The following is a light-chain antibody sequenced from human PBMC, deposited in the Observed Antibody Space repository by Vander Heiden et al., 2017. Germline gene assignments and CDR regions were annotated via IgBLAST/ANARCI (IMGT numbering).Light chain of an antibody. J-gene: IGKJ2*01. CDR3: QQFGNSPVT. V-gene: IGKV3-20*01. CDR1: QSVSSNY. Sequence: EIVLTQSPGTLSLSPGERATLSCRASQSVSSNYLGWYQQKRGQAPRLLIYGASTRATGIPDRFSGSGSGTDFTLTISRLEPEDIAVYYCQQFGNSPVTFGQGTRLEMK. CDR2: GAS.